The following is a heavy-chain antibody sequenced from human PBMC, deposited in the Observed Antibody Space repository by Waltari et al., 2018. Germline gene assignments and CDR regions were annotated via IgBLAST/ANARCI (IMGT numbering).Heavy chain of an antibody. Sequence: QVQLVQSGAEVKKPGASVKVSCKASGYTFTGFYLHWVRQAPGQGLEWMGRITPNTGSKKYAQKFKGRVTMTIDTSISTAYLELSRLKSDDTAVYYCAKGLSTASGLWGHGTLVTVSS. CDR3: AKGLSTASGL. CDR1: GYTFTGFY. J-gene: IGHJ4*01. V-gene: IGHV1-2*06. CDR2: ITPNTGSK. D-gene: IGHD4-17*01.